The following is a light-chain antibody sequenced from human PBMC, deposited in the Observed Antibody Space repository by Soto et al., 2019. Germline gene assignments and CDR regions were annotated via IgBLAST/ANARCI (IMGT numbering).Light chain of an antibody. CDR3: QPYNSWPPSGT. CDR1: QNLRTT. Sequence: DTVVTQSPATLSVSPGERATLSCRASQNLRTTLAWYQQKPGQPPRLLIYDASTRATGCPARFGGSGSGTEFTLTISSLQSEDAAIYYCQPYNSWPPSGTFGGGTKVDIK. J-gene: IGKJ4*01. CDR2: DAS. V-gene: IGKV3-15*01.